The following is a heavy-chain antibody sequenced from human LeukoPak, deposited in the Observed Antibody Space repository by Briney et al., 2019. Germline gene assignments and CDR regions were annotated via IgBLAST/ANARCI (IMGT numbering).Heavy chain of an antibody. D-gene: IGHD5-24*01. CDR1: GFTVSSNY. J-gene: IGHJ4*03. V-gene: IGHV3-66*01. CDR3: ARGPKWLSPSGFPDY. CDR2: IYSGGST. Sequence: GGSLRLSCAASGFTVSSNYMSWVRQAPGKGLEWVSVIYSGGSTYYADSVKGRFTISRDNSKNTLYLQMNSLRAEDTAVYYCARGPKWLSPSGFPDYWGQGTTVTVSS.